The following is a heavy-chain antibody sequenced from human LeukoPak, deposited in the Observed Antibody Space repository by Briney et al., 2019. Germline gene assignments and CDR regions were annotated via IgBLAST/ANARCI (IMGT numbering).Heavy chain of an antibody. CDR3: ARGDFDWSPGYMDV. D-gene: IGHD3-9*01. Sequence: ASVKVSCKASGYTFTGYYMHWVRQAPGQGLEWMGWINPNSGGTNYAQKFQGRVTMTRDTSISTAYTELSRLRSDDTAVYYCARGDFDWSPGYMDVWGKGTTVTISS. J-gene: IGHJ6*03. V-gene: IGHV1-2*02. CDR2: INPNSGGT. CDR1: GYTFTGYY.